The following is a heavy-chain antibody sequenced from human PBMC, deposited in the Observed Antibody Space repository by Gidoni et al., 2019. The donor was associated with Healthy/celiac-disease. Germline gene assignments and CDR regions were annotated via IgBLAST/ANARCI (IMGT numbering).Heavy chain of an antibody. Sequence: QLQLQESGPGLVKPSATLSLTCPVSGCSISSSSYYWVWIRQPPGTGLEWIGSIYYSGCTYYNPSLKIRVTISVDTSKHQFSLKLSSGTAADTAVYYCARLVGDFLSYYFDYWGQGTLVTVSS. CDR2: IYYSGCT. CDR3: ARLVGDFLSYYFDY. J-gene: IGHJ4*02. D-gene: IGHD2-21*02. CDR1: GCSISSSSYY. V-gene: IGHV4-39*01.